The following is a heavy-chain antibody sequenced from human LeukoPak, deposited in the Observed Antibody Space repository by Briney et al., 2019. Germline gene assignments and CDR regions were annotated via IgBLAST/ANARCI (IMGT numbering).Heavy chain of an antibody. CDR1: GGFISSYY. CDR2: IYYSGST. CDR3: ARRGAYSRNDFAWYFDL. V-gene: IGHV4-59*08. D-gene: IGHD5-12*01. J-gene: IGHJ2*01. Sequence: SETLSLTCTVSGGFISSYYWSWIRQPPGKGLEWIGYIYYSGSTSYNPSLKSRVTMSADTSKNQFSLRLSSVTAADTAVYYCARRGAYSRNDFAWYFDLWGRGTLVTVSS.